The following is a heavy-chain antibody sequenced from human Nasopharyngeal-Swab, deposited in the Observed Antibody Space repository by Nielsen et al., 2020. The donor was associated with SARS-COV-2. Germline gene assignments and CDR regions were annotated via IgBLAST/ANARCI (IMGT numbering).Heavy chain of an antibody. V-gene: IGHV3-23*01. J-gene: IGHJ6*02. CDR2: ISGSGGST. CDR1: VFSFSSYE. Sequence: SCAASVFSFSSYEMNLVRPAPGKGLLCVSAISGSGGSTYYADSVKGRFTIFRDNSKNTLYLQMNSLRAEDTAVYYCAKEGSEQLWSRYYYYYYAMDVWGQGTTVTVSS. D-gene: IGHD5-18*01. CDR3: AKEGSEQLWSRYYYYYYAMDV.